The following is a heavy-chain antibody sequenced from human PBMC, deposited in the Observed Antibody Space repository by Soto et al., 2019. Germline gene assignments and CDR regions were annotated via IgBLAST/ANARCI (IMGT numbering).Heavy chain of an antibody. CDR3: ASSDLTGYYIFDY. V-gene: IGHV4-31*03. D-gene: IGHD3-9*01. J-gene: IGHJ4*02. Sequence: PSETLSLTCTVSGGSISSGGYYWSWIRQHPGKGLEWIGYIYYSGSTYYNPSLKSRVTISVDTSKNQFSLKLSSVTAADTAVYYCASSDLTGYYIFDYWGQGTLVTVSS. CDR2: IYYSGST. CDR1: GGSISSGGYY.